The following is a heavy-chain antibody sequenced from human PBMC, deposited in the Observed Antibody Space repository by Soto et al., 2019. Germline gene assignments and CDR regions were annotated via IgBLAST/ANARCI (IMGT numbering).Heavy chain of an antibody. J-gene: IGHJ4*02. CDR1: GFSLSNARMG. V-gene: IGHV2-26*01. Sequence: QVTLKESGPVLVKPTETLTLTCTVSGFSLSNARMGVSWIRQPPGKALEWLAHIFSNDEKSYSTSLKSRLTTXQXTXXSQVVLTMTNMDPVDTATYYCARIGRGYSYGSGDYWGQGTLVTVSS. CDR3: ARIGRGYSYGSGDY. D-gene: IGHD5-18*01. CDR2: IFSNDEK.